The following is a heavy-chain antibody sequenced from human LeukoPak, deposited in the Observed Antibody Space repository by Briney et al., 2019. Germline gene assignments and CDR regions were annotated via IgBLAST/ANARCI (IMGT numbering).Heavy chain of an antibody. CDR1: GYPFTDYD. D-gene: IGHD6-13*01. CDR2: ISASSGNT. CDR3: ARSGGSRWYGDSFDI. Sequence: ASVTVSCKASGYPFTDYDMHWVRQAPGQGLEWMGWISASSGNTNYAQRLQGRIILTADRSTSTVYMELRSLKSDDTAIYYCARSGGSRWYGDSFDIWGQGTMVTVSS. J-gene: IGHJ3*02. V-gene: IGHV1-18*01.